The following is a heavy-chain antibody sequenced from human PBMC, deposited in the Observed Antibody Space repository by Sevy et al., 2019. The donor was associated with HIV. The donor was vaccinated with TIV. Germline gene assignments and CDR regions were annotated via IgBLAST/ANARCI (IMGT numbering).Heavy chain of an antibody. CDR1: GFTFNNVW. CDR3: TTGGSLFQH. D-gene: IGHD3-16*01. CDR2: IKSKSDGGTT. V-gene: IGHV3-15*01. J-gene: IGHJ1*01. Sequence: GGSLRLSCAASGFTFNNVWMSWVRQAPGKRLEWVAHIKSKSDGGTTDYAAPVRGRFTISRDDSKNTLYLQMNSLKTEDTAVYYCTTGGSLFQHWGQGTLVTVSS.